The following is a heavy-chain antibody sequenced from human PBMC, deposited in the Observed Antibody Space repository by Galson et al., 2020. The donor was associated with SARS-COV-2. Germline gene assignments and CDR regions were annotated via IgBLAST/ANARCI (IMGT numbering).Heavy chain of an antibody. J-gene: IGHJ6*03. Sequence: SETLSLTCAVYGGSFSGYSWTWIRQAPGKGLEWLGEIKSVGDTNYRPSPSSRVTLSVDTSRNQFSLKLTSVSAADTALYFCARGRQGVVPSPVLGLGPFYSYYYMDVWGKGTTVIVYS. CDR3: ARGRQGVVPSPVLGLGPFYSYYYMDV. D-gene: IGHD3-16*01. CDR1: GGSFSGYS. V-gene: IGHV4-34*01. CDR2: IKSVGDT.